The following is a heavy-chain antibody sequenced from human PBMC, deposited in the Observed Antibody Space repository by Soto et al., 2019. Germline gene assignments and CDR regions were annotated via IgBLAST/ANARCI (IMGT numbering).Heavy chain of an antibody. Sequence: SETLSLTCTVSGGSISRGGYYWNWIRQHPGKGLEWIGYIFYSGTTYYNPSLKSRVTISVDTSKNQFSLKLSSVTAADTAVYYCARSTQDYYDSSGYRARLYYYYGMDVWGQGTTVTVSS. D-gene: IGHD3-22*01. CDR2: IFYSGTT. J-gene: IGHJ6*02. V-gene: IGHV4-31*02. CDR1: GGSISRGGYY. CDR3: ARSTQDYYDSSGYRARLYYYYGMDV.